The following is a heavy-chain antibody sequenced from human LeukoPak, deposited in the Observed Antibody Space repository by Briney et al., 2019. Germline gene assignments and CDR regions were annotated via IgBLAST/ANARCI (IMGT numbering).Heavy chain of an antibody. Sequence: PGRALRLSCAPSGFTFSSYAMHWVRQAPGKGLEGVSGISGNSGSIDYADSVKGRFTISRDNAKNSLYLQMNSLRAEDTALYYCAKEEPEKWELHPRWYFDLWGRGTLVTVSS. J-gene: IGHJ2*01. V-gene: IGHV3-9*01. CDR2: ISGNSGSI. CDR1: GFTFSSYA. D-gene: IGHD1-26*01. CDR3: AKEEPEKWELHPRWYFDL.